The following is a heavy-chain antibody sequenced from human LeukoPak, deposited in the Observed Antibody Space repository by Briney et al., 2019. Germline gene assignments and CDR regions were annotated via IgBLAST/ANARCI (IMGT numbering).Heavy chain of an antibody. CDR3: VRDLHWGGFDV. CDR1: GFRFGDYV. D-gene: IGHD7-27*01. J-gene: IGHJ3*01. Sequence: GRSLRLSCTASGFRFGDYVMSWVRQAPGKGLEWVGFIKSNINGGTTEYTASVRGRFTISRDNAKNSLYLQMSSLRAEDTALYYCVRDLHWGGFDVWGQGTMVTVSS. V-gene: IGHV3-49*04. CDR2: IKSNINGGTT.